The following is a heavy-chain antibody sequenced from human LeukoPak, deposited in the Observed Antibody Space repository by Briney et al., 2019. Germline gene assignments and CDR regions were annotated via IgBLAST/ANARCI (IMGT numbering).Heavy chain of an antibody. Sequence: GGSLRLSCAASGFTFSNYAMSWVRQAPGKGLEWVSAISGSGGSTYYADSVKGRFTISRDNSKSTVSLQMNSLRDEDTAVYYCAKATLLGAAAGRPSAFDIWGQGTMITVSS. CDR3: AKATLLGAAAGRPSAFDI. CDR2: ISGSGGST. D-gene: IGHD6-13*01. V-gene: IGHV3-23*01. J-gene: IGHJ3*02. CDR1: GFTFSNYA.